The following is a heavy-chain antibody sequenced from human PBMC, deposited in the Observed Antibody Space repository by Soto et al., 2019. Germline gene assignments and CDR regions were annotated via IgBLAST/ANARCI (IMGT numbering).Heavy chain of an antibody. D-gene: IGHD6-13*01. CDR2: ISGTGDTT. V-gene: IGHV3-23*01. Sequence: PGGSLRLSCPASGFTFSSYSMTWVRQPPGKGLEWVSSISGTGDTTSYADSVKGRFTISRDNSKSTLYLQMNSLRAEDTALYYCAKRTAAAGPYFDYWGQGTLVTVS. CDR1: GFTFSSYS. J-gene: IGHJ4*02. CDR3: AKRTAAAGPYFDY.